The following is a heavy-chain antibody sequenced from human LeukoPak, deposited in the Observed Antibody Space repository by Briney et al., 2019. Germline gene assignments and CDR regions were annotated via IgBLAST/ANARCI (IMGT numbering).Heavy chain of an antibody. CDR2: ISHSSSYI. D-gene: IGHD1-26*01. J-gene: IGHJ3*02. CDR3: ARGHIDSASYYGGVI. Sequence: PGGSLRLSCAASGFTFDDYGMSWVRQAPGKGLEWVSCISHSSSYIYYADSLKGRFTISRDNAKNSLYLQMNSLRVEDTAVYYCARGHIDSASYYGGVIWGQGTMVTVSS. V-gene: IGHV3-21*01. CDR1: GFTFDDYG.